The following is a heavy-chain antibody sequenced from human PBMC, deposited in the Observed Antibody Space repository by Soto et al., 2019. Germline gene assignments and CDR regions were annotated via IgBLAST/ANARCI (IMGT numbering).Heavy chain of an antibody. Sequence: ASVKVSCKSSDNTFTHYGINWVRQAPGQGLEWMGWISGYNGNTRYAQKFQDRVTMTADTSTRTAFMEVRSLTSDDTGVYFCAATGGNYFGLDVWGQGTTVTVSS. J-gene: IGHJ6*02. CDR1: DNTFTHYG. CDR2: ISGYNGNT. D-gene: IGHD2-8*02. CDR3: AATGGNYFGLDV. V-gene: IGHV1-18*01.